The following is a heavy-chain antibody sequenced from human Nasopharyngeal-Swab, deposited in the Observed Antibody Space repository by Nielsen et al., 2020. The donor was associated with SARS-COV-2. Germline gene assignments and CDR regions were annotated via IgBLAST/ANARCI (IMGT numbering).Heavy chain of an antibody. D-gene: IGHD3-10*01. CDR2: ISAYNGNT. J-gene: IGHJ4*02. CDR3: ARGGPTMVRVVELDY. V-gene: IGHV1-18*01. Sequence: ASVKVSCKASGYTFTSYGISWVRQAPGQGLEWMGWISAYNGNTNYAQKLQGRVTMTTDTSTSTAYMELRSLRSDDTAVYYCARGGPTMVRVVELDYWGQGTLVTVSS. CDR1: GYTFTSYG.